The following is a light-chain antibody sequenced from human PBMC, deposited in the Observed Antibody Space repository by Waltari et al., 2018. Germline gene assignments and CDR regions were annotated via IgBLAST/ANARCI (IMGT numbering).Light chain of an antibody. J-gene: IGKJ1*01. CDR3: XHYLRLPVT. Sequence: EIVLTQSPGTLSLSPGERATLSCRASQSVGRSLAWYQQRPGQAPRLLIYGAFIRATGIADRFSGSGSGTDFSLTISRLEPEDFAVYYCXHYLRLPVTFGXGTKX. CDR1: QSVGRS. V-gene: IGKV3-20*01. CDR2: GAF.